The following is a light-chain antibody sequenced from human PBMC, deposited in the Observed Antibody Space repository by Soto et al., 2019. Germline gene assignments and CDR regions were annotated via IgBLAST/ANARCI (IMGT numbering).Light chain of an antibody. Sequence: ERVMTQSPATLSVSPWERATLSCRASQSVSSHLAWYQQKPGQAPRLLIYGASTRATGIPARFSGSGSGTEFTLTISSLQPDDFATYYCQHYNSYGTFGQGTKVDIK. CDR3: QHYNSYGT. CDR2: GAS. J-gene: IGKJ1*01. CDR1: QSVSSH. V-gene: IGKV3-15*01.